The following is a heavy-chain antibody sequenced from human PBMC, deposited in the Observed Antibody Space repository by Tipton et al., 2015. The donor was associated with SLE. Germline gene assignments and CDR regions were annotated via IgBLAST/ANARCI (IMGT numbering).Heavy chain of an antibody. CDR1: GYTFTGYY. CDR2: INPNSGGT. J-gene: IGHJ3*02. V-gene: IGHV1-2*02. Sequence: QSGPEVKKPGASVKVSCKASGYTFTGYYMHWVRQAPGQGLEWMGWINPNSGGTNYAQKFQGRGTMTRDTSISTAYMELSRLRSDDPAVYYCATGPPTVTDAFDIWGQGTMVTVSS. D-gene: IGHD4-17*01. CDR3: ATGPPTVTDAFDI.